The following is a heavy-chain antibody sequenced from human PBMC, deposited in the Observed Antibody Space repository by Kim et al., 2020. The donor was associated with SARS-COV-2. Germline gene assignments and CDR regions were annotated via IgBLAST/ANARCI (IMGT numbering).Heavy chain of an antibody. V-gene: IGHV3-53*01. J-gene: IGHJ4*02. D-gene: IGHD6-6*01. CDR2: IYSGGST. Sequence: GGSLRLSCAASGFTVSSNYMSWVRQAPGKGLEWVSVIYSGGSTYYADSVKGRFTISRDNSKNTLYLQMNSLRAEDTAVYYCARGHLEYSSSPGVFDYWGQGTLVTVSS. CDR1: GFTVSSNY. CDR3: ARGHLEYSSSPGVFDY.